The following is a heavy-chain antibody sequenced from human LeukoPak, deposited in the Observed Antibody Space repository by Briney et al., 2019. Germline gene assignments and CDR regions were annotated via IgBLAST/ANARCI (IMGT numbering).Heavy chain of an antibody. J-gene: IGHJ4*02. CDR2: ISAYNGNT. CDR3: ARDQGYDSSGYHWDFDY. Sequence: GASVKVSCKASGYTFTSYAMNWVRQAPGQGLEWMGWISAYNGNTNYAQKLQGRVTMTTDTSTSTAYMELRSLRSDDTAVYYCARDQGYDSSGYHWDFDYWGQGTLVTVSS. D-gene: IGHD3-22*01. CDR1: GYTFTSYA. V-gene: IGHV1-18*01.